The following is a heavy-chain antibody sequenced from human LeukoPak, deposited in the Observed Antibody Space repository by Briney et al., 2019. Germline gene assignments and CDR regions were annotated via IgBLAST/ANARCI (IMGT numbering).Heavy chain of an antibody. CDR1: GFTFSSYG. CDR3: AKGLEGYCSSTSCPYFDY. D-gene: IGHD2-2*01. CDR2: ISYDGSNK. Sequence: PGRSLRLSCAASGFTFSSYGMHWVRQAPGKGPEWVAVISYDGSNKYYADSVKGRFTISRDNSKNTLYLQMNSLRAEDTAVYYCAKGLEGYCSSTSCPYFDYWGQGTLVTVSS. J-gene: IGHJ4*02. V-gene: IGHV3-30*18.